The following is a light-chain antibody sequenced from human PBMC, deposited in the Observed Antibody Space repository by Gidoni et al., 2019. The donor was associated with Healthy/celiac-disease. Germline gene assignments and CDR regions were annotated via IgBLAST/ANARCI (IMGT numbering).Light chain of an antibody. J-gene: IGKJ3*01. CDR2: DAS. CDR1: QSVSSY. CDR3: QQRSNWLWET. Sequence: EIVLTQSPATLSLSPGERATLSCRASQSVSSYLAWYQQKPGQAPRLLIYDASNRATGIPARFSVSGSGTDFTLTISSLEPEDFAVYYCQQRSNWLWETFGPGTKVDIK. V-gene: IGKV3-11*01.